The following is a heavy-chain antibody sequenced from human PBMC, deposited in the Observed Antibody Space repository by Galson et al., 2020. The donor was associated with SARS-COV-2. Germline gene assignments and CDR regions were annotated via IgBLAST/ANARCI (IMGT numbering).Heavy chain of an antibody. CDR3: AKPYSGSYYSWFDP. J-gene: IGHJ5*02. Sequence: QLGESLKISCAASGFTFSSYGMHWVRQAPGKGLEWVAVISYDGSNKYYADSVKGRFTISRDNSKNTLYLQMNSLRAEDTAVYYCAKPYSGSYYSWFDPWGQGTLVTVSS. V-gene: IGHV3-30*18. CDR2: ISYDGSNK. D-gene: IGHD1-26*01. CDR1: GFTFSSYG.